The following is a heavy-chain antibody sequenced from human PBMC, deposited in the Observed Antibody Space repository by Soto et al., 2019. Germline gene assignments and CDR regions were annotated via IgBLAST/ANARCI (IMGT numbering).Heavy chain of an antibody. Sequence: ASVKVSCKASGGTFSSDAVSWVRQAPGQGLEWMGGLIPILGTTHYAQKFRGRATITADESTNTAYMELSSLRSDDTAVYYCARASGYVSGWYHDYWGQGTRVTVSS. CDR2: LIPILGTT. CDR1: GGTFSSDA. J-gene: IGHJ4*02. CDR3: ARASGYVSGWYHDY. V-gene: IGHV1-69*13. D-gene: IGHD6-19*01.